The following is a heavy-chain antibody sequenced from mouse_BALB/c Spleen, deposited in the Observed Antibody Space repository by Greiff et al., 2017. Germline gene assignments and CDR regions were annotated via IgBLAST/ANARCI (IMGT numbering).Heavy chain of an antibody. CDR3: ARGETGLDY. CDR2: ISSGSSTI. D-gene: IGHD4-1*01. J-gene: IGHJ2*01. CDR1: GFTFSSFG. Sequence: EVQGVESGGGLVQPGGSRKLSCAASGFTFSSFGMHWVRQAPEKGLEWVAYISSGSSTIYYADTVKGRFTISRDNPKNTLFLQMTSLRSEDTAMYYCARGETGLDYWGQGTTLTVSS. V-gene: IGHV5-17*02.